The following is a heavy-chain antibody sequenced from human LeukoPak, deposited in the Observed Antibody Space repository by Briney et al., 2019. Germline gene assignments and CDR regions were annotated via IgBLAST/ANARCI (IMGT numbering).Heavy chain of an antibody. V-gene: IGHV1-8*01. D-gene: IGHD2-21*01. J-gene: IGHJ4*02. CDR3: ARSTIQPGYSVDY. Sequence: SVPVSCQASRCTLLNYDIHWLRQATGKGREWMGWMNPYSGNRGYAQKYQGRVTMTRNTSISTDYMELSSLRSEDTAVYYCARSTIQPGYSVDYWCQGKRVTVSA. CDR1: RCTLLNYD. CDR2: MNPYSGNR.